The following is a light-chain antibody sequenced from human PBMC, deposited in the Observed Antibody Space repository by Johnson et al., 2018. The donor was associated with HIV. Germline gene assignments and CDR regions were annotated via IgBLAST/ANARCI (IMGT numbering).Light chain of an antibody. CDR3: GAWDSGLTAGV. V-gene: IGLV1-51*01. CDR1: SSNIGNNY. CDR2: DND. Sequence: QSVLTQPPSVSAAPGQRVTISCSGSSSNIGNNYVSWYQHLPGTAPKLLIYDNDKRPSGIPDRFSGSRSGPSATLGITGLQTGDEAAYYCGAWDSGLTAGVFGTGTKVTVL. J-gene: IGLJ1*01.